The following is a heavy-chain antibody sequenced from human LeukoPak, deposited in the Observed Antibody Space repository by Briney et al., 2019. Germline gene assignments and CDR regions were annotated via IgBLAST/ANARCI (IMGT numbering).Heavy chain of an antibody. D-gene: IGHD3-3*01. V-gene: IGHV3-48*02. Sequence: PGGSLRHSCAASGFTFSSYSMNSVRQAPGKGLEWVSYISSSSSTIYYADSVKGRFTISRDNAKNSLYLQMNSLRDEDTAVYYCARGRGNDFWSGYWNWFDPWGQGTLVTVSS. CDR3: ARGRGNDFWSGYWNWFDP. CDR2: ISSSSSTI. J-gene: IGHJ5*02. CDR1: GFTFSSYS.